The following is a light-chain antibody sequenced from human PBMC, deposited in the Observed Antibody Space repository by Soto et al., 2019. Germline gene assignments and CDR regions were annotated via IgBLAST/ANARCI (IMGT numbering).Light chain of an antibody. CDR1: SADVGAFDY. V-gene: IGLV2-14*03. CDR2: DVS. CDR3: AAYTTSSTLV. Sequence: QSVPTQPASVSGSPGQSITISCAGTSADVGAFDYVSWYQHHPGKVPKLMIYDVSDRPSGVSTRFSGSKSANTASLTISGLQPDDEADYYCAAYTTSSTLVFGGGTKLTVL. J-gene: IGLJ3*02.